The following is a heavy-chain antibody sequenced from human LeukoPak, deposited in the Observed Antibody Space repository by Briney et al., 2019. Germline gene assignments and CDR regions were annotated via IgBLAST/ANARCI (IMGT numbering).Heavy chain of an antibody. CDR1: GYTFTSYA. V-gene: IGHV1-3*01. D-gene: IGHD2-15*01. Sequence: ASVKVSCKASGYTFTSYAMHWVRQAPGQRLEWMGWINAGNGNTKYSQKFQGRVTITRDTSASTAYMELSSLRSEDTAVYYCARAGGYCSGGSCYPPPRFDPWGQGTLVTVSS. CDR2: INAGNGNT. CDR3: ARAGGYCSGGSCYPPPRFDP. J-gene: IGHJ5*02.